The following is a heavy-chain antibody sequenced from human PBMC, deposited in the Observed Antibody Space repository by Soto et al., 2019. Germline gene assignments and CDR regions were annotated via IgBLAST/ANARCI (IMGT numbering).Heavy chain of an antibody. CDR1: GFIFSDYY. J-gene: IGHJ4*02. CDR2: ISSSSYT. Sequence: PGGSLRLSCAASGFIFSDYYMSWIRQAPGKGLEWVSHISSSSYTNYADSVKGRFTISRDNAKNSLYLQMNSLRAEDTAVYYCARSAAVATPCNYWGQGTPVTVSS. V-gene: IGHV3-11*06. D-gene: IGHD6-19*01. CDR3: ARSAAVATPCNY.